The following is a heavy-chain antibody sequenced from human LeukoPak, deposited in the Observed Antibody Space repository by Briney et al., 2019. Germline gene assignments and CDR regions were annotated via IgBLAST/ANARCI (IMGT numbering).Heavy chain of an antibody. J-gene: IGHJ4*02. Sequence: SETLSLTCTVSGGSISSYYWSWIRQPAGKGLEWIGRIYTSGSTNYNPSLKSRVTMSVDTSKNHFSLKLTSVTAADTATYYCARETSLAGFASGLGFNYWGQGILVTVSS. CDR2: IYTSGST. CDR3: ARETSLAGFASGLGFNY. CDR1: GGSISSYY. V-gene: IGHV4-4*07. D-gene: IGHD6-19*01.